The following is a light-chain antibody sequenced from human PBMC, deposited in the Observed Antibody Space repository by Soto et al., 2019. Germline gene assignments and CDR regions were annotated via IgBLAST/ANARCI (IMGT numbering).Light chain of an antibody. CDR3: CLYASSSTFI. CDR2: EAT. Sequence: QSALTQPASVSGSPGQSNTISCTGTSSDIGSYNLVSWYQQHPGKAPKLMIYEATKRPSGVSNRFSGSKSGNTASLTISGLQAEDEADYYCCLYASSSTFIFGGGTKLTVL. J-gene: IGLJ2*01. CDR1: SSDIGSYNL. V-gene: IGLV2-23*02.